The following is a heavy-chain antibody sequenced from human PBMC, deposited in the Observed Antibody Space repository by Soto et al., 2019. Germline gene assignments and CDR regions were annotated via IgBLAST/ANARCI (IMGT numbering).Heavy chain of an antibody. V-gene: IGHV3-23*01. CDR2: ISGSGGST. CDR3: AKDQGFAARGKFHP. CDR1: GFTFSSYA. D-gene: IGHD3-16*01. J-gene: IGHJ5*02. Sequence: EVQLLESGGGLVPPGGSLSLSCAAYGFTFSSYAMSWVRQAPGKGLEWVSAISGSGGSTYYADSVKGRFTISRDNYTNTLYLQMNSLRAEDTAVYYCAKDQGFAARGKFHPSGQGTLVTVSS.